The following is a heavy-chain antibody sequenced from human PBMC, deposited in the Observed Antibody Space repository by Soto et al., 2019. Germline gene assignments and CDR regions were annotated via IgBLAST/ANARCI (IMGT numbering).Heavy chain of an antibody. CDR1: GGYISSGPYS. CDR3: ARLGGYCSSTGCYGYYALDV. V-gene: IGHV4-39*02. D-gene: IGHD2-2*01. CDR2: FRYSENT. J-gene: IGHJ6*02. Sequence: TETLSLTCSVSGGYISSGPYSWGWIRQTPGEGLEWIGTFRYSENTYYNPSLESRVTISVDTSKNHFSLKVTSATVADTAVYYCARLGGYCSSTGCYGYYALDVWGQGTTVTVSS.